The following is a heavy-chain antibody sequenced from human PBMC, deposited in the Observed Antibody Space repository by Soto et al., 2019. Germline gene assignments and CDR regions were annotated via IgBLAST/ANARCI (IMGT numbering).Heavy chain of an antibody. CDR3: ARGVPFYGSGSYFSYGWFDP. Sequence: SETQSLTCAVYGGSFSGYYWSWIRQPPGKGLEWIGEINHSGSTNYNPSLKSRVTISVDTSKNQFSLKLSSVTAADTAVYYCARGVPFYGSGSYFSYGWFDPWGQGTLVTVSS. CDR1: GGSFSGYY. J-gene: IGHJ5*02. D-gene: IGHD3-10*01. CDR2: INHSGST. V-gene: IGHV4-34*01.